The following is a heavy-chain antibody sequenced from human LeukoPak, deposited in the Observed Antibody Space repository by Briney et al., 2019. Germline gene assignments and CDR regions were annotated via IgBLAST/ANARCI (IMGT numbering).Heavy chain of an antibody. V-gene: IGHV3-33*01. CDR3: ARDRITMIVVDLDAFDI. D-gene: IGHD3-22*01. J-gene: IGHJ3*02. Sequence: PGGSLRLSCAASGFTFSSYGMHWVRQAPGKGLEWVAVIWYDGSNKYYADSVKGRFTISRDNSKNTLYLQMNSLRAEDTAVYYCARDRITMIVVDLDAFDIWGQGTMVTVSS. CDR2: IWYDGSNK. CDR1: GFTFSSYG.